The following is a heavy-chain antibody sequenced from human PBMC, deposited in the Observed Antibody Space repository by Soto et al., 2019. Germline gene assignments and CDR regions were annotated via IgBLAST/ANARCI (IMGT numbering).Heavy chain of an antibody. CDR2: IYDSGST. CDR3: ARGFRGYYDILTGRPSQNWFDP. CDR1: GGSINRYY. J-gene: IGHJ5*02. D-gene: IGHD3-9*01. Sequence: TLSLTCTVSGGSINRYYWSWIRQPPGKGLEWIGEIYDSGSTNYNPSLKSRVTISVDTSKNQFSLKLTSVTAADTAMYFCARGFRGYYDILTGRPSQNWFDPWGQGTLVTVSS. V-gene: IGHV4-59*12.